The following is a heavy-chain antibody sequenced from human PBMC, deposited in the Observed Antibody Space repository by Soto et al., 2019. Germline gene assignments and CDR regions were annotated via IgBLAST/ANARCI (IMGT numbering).Heavy chain of an antibody. CDR3: ARDPVGGSESYSLRYYGMDV. Sequence: QVQLVQSGAEVTKPGSSVKVSCKASGGTFSSYAISWVRQAPGQGLEWMGGIIPIFGTANYAQKFQGRVTITADEYTSTAYMEVSSLSSEDTAVYYCARDPVGGSESYSLRYYGMDVWGQGTTVTVSS. CDR2: IIPIFGTA. J-gene: IGHJ6*02. D-gene: IGHD3-10*01. V-gene: IGHV1-69*01. CDR1: GGTFSSYA.